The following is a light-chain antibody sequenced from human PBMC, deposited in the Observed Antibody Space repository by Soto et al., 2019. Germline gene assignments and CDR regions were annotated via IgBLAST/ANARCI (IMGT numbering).Light chain of an antibody. V-gene: IGKV3-11*01. J-gene: IGKJ1*01. CDR2: DAS. CDR3: QQRSNWPPT. CDR1: QSVSRY. Sequence: EIVLTQSPATLSLSPGERATLSCRASQSVSRYLAWYQQKPGQAPRLLIYDASNRATGIPARFSGSGSGTDFTLTISSLEPEDFAGDYCQQRSNWPPTFGQGTKVEIK.